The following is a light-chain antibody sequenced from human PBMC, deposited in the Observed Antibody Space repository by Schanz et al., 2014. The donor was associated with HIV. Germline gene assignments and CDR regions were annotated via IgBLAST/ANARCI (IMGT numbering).Light chain of an antibody. J-gene: IGLJ3*02. CDR2: DVS. CDR1: SSDVGGYNY. CDR3: SSFRNTNTVV. Sequence: QSVLTQPASVSGSPGQSITIPCTGTSSDVGGYNYVAWYQQHPGKAPKLMIYDVSDRPSGVSNRFSGSKSGNTASLTISGLQADDEADYYCSSFRNTNTVVFGGGTKLTVL. V-gene: IGLV2-14*03.